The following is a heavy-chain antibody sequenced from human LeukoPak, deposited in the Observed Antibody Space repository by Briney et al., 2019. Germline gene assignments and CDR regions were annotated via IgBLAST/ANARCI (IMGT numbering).Heavy chain of an antibody. Sequence: SETLSLTCTVSGGSISSSSYYWGWIRQPPGKGLEWIGSIYHSGSTYYNPSLKSRVTISVDTSKNQFSLKLSSVTAADTAVYYCARRRGGYNSVDYWGQGTLVTVSS. CDR1: GGSISSSSYY. CDR3: ARRRGGYNSVDY. CDR2: IYHSGST. V-gene: IGHV4-39*01. D-gene: IGHD5-24*01. J-gene: IGHJ4*02.